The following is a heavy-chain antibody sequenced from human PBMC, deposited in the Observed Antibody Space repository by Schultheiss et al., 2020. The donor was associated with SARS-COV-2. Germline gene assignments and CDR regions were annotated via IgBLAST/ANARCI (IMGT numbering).Heavy chain of an antibody. D-gene: IGHD5-18*01. V-gene: IGHV4-31*03. CDR1: GGSISSGGYY. CDR2: IYYSGST. CDR3: ARRGYSYGWVSFDY. Sequence: SQTLSLTCTVSGGSISSGGYYWSWIRQHPGKGLEWIGYIYYSGSTYYNPSLKSRVTISVDKSKNQFSLKLSSVTAADTAVYYCARRGYSYGWVSFDYWGQGTLVTVSS. J-gene: IGHJ4*02.